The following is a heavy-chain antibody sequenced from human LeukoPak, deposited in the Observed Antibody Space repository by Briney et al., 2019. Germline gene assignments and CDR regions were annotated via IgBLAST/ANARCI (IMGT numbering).Heavy chain of an antibody. CDR3: TREVSYSNYYMDV. CDR2: IYYSGST. D-gene: IGHD4-11*01. CDR1: GGSISSHY. Sequence: SETLSLTCTVSGGSISSHYWSWIRQPPGKGLEWTGYIYYSGSTNYSPSLKSRVTISVDTSKNQFSLKLSSVTAADTAVYYCTREVSYSNYYMDVWGKGTTVTVSS. V-gene: IGHV4-59*11. J-gene: IGHJ6*03.